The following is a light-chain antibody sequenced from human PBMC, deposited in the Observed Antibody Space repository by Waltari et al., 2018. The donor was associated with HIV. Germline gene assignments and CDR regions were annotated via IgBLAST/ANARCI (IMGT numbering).Light chain of an antibody. CDR3: QAWDSSTVV. V-gene: IGLV3-1*01. Sequence: SYELTQPPSVSVSPGQTASITCSGAKLGDKYACWYQQKPGQSPVLVIYQDSKRPSGIPERFSGSNSGNTATLTISGTQAMDEADYYCQAWDSSTVVFGGGTKLTDL. J-gene: IGLJ2*01. CDR1: KLGDKY. CDR2: QDS.